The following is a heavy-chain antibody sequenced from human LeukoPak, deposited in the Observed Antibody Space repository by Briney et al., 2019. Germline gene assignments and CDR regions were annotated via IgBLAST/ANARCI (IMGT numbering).Heavy chain of an antibody. CDR2: ISWNSGSI. CDR1: GFTFDDYA. D-gene: IGHD2/OR15-2a*01. CDR3: AKDIDSGFSGTPCYFDY. V-gene: IGHV3-9*03. Sequence: GGSPRLSCAASGFTFDDYAMHWVRHAPGKGLEWVSGISWNSGSIVYADSVKGRFTISRDNAKNSLYLQMNSLRAEDMALYYCAKDIDSGFSGTPCYFDYWGQGTLVTVSS. J-gene: IGHJ4*02.